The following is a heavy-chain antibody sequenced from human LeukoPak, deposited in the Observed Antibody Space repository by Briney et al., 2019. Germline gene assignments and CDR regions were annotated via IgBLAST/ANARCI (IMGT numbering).Heavy chain of an antibody. CDR1: GFTFSDYY. J-gene: IGHJ4*02. D-gene: IGHD5-18*01. Sequence: GGSLRLSCAASGFTFSDYYMTWVRQAPGKGLEWVASINPDGNKKYSADSVKGRFTISRDNAENSLYLQMNSLRVEDTAFYYCARDLAYSRLDYWGQGMLVTVSS. CDR2: INPDGNKK. V-gene: IGHV3-7*01. CDR3: ARDLAYSRLDY.